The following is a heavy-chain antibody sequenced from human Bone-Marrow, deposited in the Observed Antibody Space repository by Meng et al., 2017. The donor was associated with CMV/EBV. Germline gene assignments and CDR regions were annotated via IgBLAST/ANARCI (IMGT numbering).Heavy chain of an antibody. V-gene: IGHV3-9*01. Sequence: SLKISCSASGFTFDDYAMHWVRQAPGKGLEWVSGISWNSGSIGYADAVKGRFTISRDNAKNSLYLQMNSLRAGDTALYYCAKEGRGYSYFDYWGQGTLVTVSS. J-gene: IGHJ4*02. CDR3: AKEGRGYSYFDY. CDR2: ISWNSGSI. D-gene: IGHD5-18*01. CDR1: GFTFDDYA.